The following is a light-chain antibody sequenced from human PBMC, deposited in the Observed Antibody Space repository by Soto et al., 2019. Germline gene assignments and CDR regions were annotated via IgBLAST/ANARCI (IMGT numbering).Light chain of an antibody. CDR1: QSVSCSY. CDR3: QTYGDSSWT. Sequence: EIVLTQSPGTLSSSPGERATLSCRASQSVSCSYLAWYQHKPGQAPRLLIYASSSRATGLPDRFGGSGSGKNFPLPISRLERENFAVYFGQTYGDSSWTSGQGTKVEIK. CDR2: ASS. V-gene: IGKV3-20*01. J-gene: IGKJ1*01.